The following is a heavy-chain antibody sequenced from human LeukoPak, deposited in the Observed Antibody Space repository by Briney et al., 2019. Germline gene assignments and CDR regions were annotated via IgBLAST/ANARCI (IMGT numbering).Heavy chain of an antibody. V-gene: IGHV3-33*01. CDR2: IWYDGSNK. CDR3: VRYCNGGSCYRAAFDV. D-gene: IGHD2-15*01. CDR1: GFTFSSYG. Sequence: PGRSLRLSCAASGFTFSSYGMHWVRQAPGKGLEWVAVIWYDGSNKYYADSVKGRFTISRDNSKNTLYLQMNSLRAEDTAVYYCVRYCNGGSCYRAAFDVWGPGTTATVSS. J-gene: IGHJ3*01.